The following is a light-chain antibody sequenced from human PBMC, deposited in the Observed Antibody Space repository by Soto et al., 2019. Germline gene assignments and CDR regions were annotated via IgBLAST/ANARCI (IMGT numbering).Light chain of an antibody. CDR3: QQYGSSPWT. Sequence: EIVLTQSPGTLSLSPGERATLSCRASQSVSNSYLAWYQQIPGQAPRLLLYGASNRATGIPDRFSGSGSGTDFTLTISRLEPEDFAVYYCQQYGSSPWTFGQGTKVEIK. V-gene: IGKV3-20*01. CDR2: GAS. CDR1: QSVSNSY. J-gene: IGKJ1*01.